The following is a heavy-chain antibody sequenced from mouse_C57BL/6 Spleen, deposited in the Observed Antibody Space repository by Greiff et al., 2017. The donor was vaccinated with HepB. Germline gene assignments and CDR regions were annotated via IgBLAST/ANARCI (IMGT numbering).Heavy chain of an antibody. CDR3: ARSPYYSNYGWFAY. CDR1: GYAFSSSW. CDR2: IYPGDGDT. V-gene: IGHV1-82*01. D-gene: IGHD2-5*01. Sequence: QVQLQQSGPELVKPGASVKISCKASGYAFSSSWMNWVKQRPGKGLEWIGRIYPGDGDTNYNGKLKGKATLTADKSSSTAYMQLSSLTSEDSAVYFCARSPYYSNYGWFAYWGQGTLVTVSA. J-gene: IGHJ3*01.